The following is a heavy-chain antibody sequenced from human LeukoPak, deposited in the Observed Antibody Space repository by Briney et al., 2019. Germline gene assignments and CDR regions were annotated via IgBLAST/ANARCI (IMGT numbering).Heavy chain of an antibody. J-gene: IGHJ4*02. CDR2: IWYDGSNK. CDR1: GFTFSSYG. V-gene: IGHV3-33*08. CDR3: ARDPKRGDFDY. D-gene: IGHD1-1*01. Sequence: GGSLRLSCAASGFTFSSYGMHWVRQAPGKGLEWVAVIWYDGSNKYYVDSVKGRFTISRDNSKNTLYLQMNSLRAEDTAVYYCARDPKRGDFDYWGQGTLVTVSS.